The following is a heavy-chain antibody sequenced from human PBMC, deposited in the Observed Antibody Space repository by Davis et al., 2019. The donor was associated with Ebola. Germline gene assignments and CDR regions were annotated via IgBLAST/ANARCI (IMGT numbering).Heavy chain of an antibody. V-gene: IGHV3-30-3*02. CDR3: AKENIVATMDWLYYYYYYGMDV. J-gene: IGHJ6*04. D-gene: IGHD5-12*01. Sequence: GESLKISCAASGFTFSSYAMHWVRQAPGKGLEWVAVISYDGSNKYYADSVKGRFTISRDNSKNTLYLQMNSLRAEDTAVYYCAKENIVATMDWLYYYYYYGMDVWGKGTTVTVSS. CDR2: ISYDGSNK. CDR1: GFTFSSYA.